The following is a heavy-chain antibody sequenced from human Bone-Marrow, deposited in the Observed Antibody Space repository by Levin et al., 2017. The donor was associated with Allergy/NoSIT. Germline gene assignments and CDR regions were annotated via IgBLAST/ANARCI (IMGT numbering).Heavy chain of an antibody. CDR1: GFTFSDHY. D-gene: IGHD3-22*01. Sequence: GGSLRLSCAASGFTFSDHYMDWVRQAPGKGLEWVGRTRNKARSYTTEYAASVKGRFTISRDDSKNSLYLQMNSLRPDDTAVYYCTKVDSSASYSLDYWGQGTLVTVSS. CDR2: TRNKARSYTT. J-gene: IGHJ4*02. V-gene: IGHV3-72*01. CDR3: TKVDSSASYSLDY.